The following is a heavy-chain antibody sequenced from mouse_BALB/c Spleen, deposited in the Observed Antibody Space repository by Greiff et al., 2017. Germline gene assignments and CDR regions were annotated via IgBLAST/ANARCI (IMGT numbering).Heavy chain of an antibody. D-gene: IGHD2-1*01. V-gene: IGHV1-87*01. J-gene: IGHJ2*01. CDR3: ARSDGNYGY. CDR2: IYPGDGDT. Sequence: QVQLQQSGAELARPGASVKLSCKASGYTFTSYWMQWVKQRPGQGLEWIGAIYPGDGDTRYTQKFKGKATLTADKSSSTAYMQLSSLASEDSAVYYCARSDGNYGYWGQGTTLTVSS. CDR1: GYTFTSYW.